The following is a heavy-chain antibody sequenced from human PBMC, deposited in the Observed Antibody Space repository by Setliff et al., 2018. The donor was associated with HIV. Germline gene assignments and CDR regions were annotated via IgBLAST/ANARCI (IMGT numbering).Heavy chain of an antibody. Sequence: SETLSLTCTVSGSSISSSSYYWGWIRQPPGKGLEWIGSIINDGRTYYNPSLKSRVTIPIDTSTNQFSLKLTSVTAADTAVYFCARHFPSISLFFGDPGPFDRWGQGALVTVSS. CDR1: GSSISSSSYY. CDR2: IINDGRT. D-gene: IGHD3-9*01. V-gene: IGHV4-39*01. CDR3: ARHFPSISLFFGDPGPFDR. J-gene: IGHJ4*02.